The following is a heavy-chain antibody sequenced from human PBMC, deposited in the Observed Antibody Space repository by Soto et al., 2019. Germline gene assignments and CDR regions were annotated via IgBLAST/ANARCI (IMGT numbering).Heavy chain of an antibody. J-gene: IGHJ4*02. Sequence: QVQLVQSGAEVKKPGSSVKVSCKASGGTFSSYAISWVRQAPGQRLEWMGGIIPIFGTANYAQKFQGRVTITADESTSTAYMELSSLRSEDTAVYYCARGPMVRGVIAIGWSDYWGQGTLVTVSS. CDR3: ARGPMVRGVIAIGWSDY. CDR1: GGTFSSYA. CDR2: IIPIFGTA. V-gene: IGHV1-69*12. D-gene: IGHD3-10*01.